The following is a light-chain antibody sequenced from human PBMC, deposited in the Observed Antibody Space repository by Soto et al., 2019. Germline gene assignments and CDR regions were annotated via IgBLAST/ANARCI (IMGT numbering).Light chain of an antibody. J-gene: IGKJ1*01. V-gene: IGKV3-15*01. CDR3: QQHNNWPRT. CDR1: QSVSNN. Sequence: EIVMTQSPATLSVSPGDRATISCRASQSVSNNLAWYQQKPGQAPKLLIYGASTRATGIPSRFRGSGSGTEFTLTISSLQSEDFAVYYCQQHNNWPRTFGQGTKVEIK. CDR2: GAS.